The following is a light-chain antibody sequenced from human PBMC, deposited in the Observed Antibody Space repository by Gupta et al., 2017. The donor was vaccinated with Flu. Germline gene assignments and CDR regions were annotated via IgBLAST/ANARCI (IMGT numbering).Light chain of an antibody. CDR3: ATWDSSVNAGV. CDR2: ENN. J-gene: IGLJ3*02. V-gene: IGLV1-51*02. CDR1: DANIGNSF. Sequence: KVTGSCAGSDANIGNSFVCWHQKRRGTADQLLIEENNQRPSGIADRSGGSKAARSASLVTTGLVSGDAAYYYCATWDSSVNAGVFGGGTKLTVL.